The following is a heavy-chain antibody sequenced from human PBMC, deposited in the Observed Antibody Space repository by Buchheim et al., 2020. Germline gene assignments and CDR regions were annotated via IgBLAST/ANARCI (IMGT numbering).Heavy chain of an antibody. CDR1: GFTFSSYS. J-gene: IGHJ5*02. V-gene: IGHV3-74*02. CDR2: INTDGSST. Sequence: EVQLVESGGGLVKPGGSLRLSCAASGFTFSSYSMNWVRQAPGKGLVWVSYINTDGSSTTYTDSVKGRFTISRDNAKNTLYLQMNSLRAEDTAVYYCARVSAGADYYGSGSHFAFTPWGQGTL. CDR3: ARVSAGADYYGSGSHFAFTP. D-gene: IGHD3-10*01.